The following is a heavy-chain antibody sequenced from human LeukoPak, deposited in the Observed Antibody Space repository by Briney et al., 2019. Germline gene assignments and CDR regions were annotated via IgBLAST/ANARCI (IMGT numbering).Heavy chain of an antibody. CDR1: GFTFSSYA. V-gene: IGHV3-30*02. J-gene: IGHJ5*02. CDR3: AREHSSGRVEWFDP. D-gene: IGHD6-19*01. CDR2: IRYDGSNK. Sequence: GGSLRLSCAASGFTFSSYAMHWVRQAPGKGLEWVAFIRYDGSNKYYADSVKGRFTISRDNAKNSLYLQMNSLRAEDTAVYYCAREHSSGRVEWFDPWGQGTLVTVSS.